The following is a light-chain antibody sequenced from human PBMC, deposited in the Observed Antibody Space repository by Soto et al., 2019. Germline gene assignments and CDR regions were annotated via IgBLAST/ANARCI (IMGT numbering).Light chain of an antibody. Sequence: EIVLTQSPGTLSLSPGERATLSCGASRSFASSYLGWYQQKPGQAPRLLIYAASIRATGIPDRFSGSGSGTEFTLTISRLEPEDSAVYYCQQYGSSPPYTFGQGSKLEIK. CDR3: QQYGSSPPYT. CDR2: AAS. J-gene: IGKJ2*01. V-gene: IGKV3-20*01. CDR1: RSFASSY.